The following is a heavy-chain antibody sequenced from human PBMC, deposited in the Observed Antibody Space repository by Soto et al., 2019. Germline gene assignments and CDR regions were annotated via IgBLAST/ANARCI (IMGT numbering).Heavy chain of an antibody. CDR3: AKDVARITIFGAGEAFDI. V-gene: IGHV3-23*01. J-gene: IGHJ3*02. Sequence: EVQLLESGGGLVQPGGSLRLSCAASGFTFSRYAMSWVRQAPGKGLEWVSGISGVGGSTYYADSVKGRFTISRDNSKDTLYLQMNSLRAEDTAIYYCAKDVARITIFGAGEAFDIWGQGTMVTV. CDR1: GFTFSRYA. CDR2: ISGVGGST. D-gene: IGHD3-3*01.